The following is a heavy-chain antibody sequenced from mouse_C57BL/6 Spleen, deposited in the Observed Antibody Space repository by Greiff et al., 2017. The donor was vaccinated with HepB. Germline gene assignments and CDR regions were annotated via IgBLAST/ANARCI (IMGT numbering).Heavy chain of an antibody. CDR3: ARECLDYYGSSYVKWFGY. CDR2: IWTGGGT. J-gene: IGHJ3*01. CDR1: GFSLTSYA. V-gene: IGHV2-9-1*01. Sequence: VKLVESGPGLVAPSQSLSITCTVSGFSLTSYAICWVRQPPGKGLEWLGVIWTGGGTNYNSARKSRLSISNDNSKSQVFLKMNRLQTDDTARYYGARECLDYYGSSYVKWFGYWGKGSVVTVST. D-gene: IGHD1-1*01.